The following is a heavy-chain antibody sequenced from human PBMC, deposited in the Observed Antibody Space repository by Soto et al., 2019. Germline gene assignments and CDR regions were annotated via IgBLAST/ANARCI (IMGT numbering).Heavy chain of an antibody. CDR2: ISTHNGNT. CDR3: AREWILGLFDAYDL. V-gene: IGHV1-18*04. D-gene: IGHD3-3*01. Sequence: QDQLVQSGAEVKKPGASVKVSCKAAVFTSSGISWVRQAPGQRLERMGWISTHNGNTIYAQKSQSRVIMTINKATTIDYMELRSLRPDDTAVYLCAREWILGLFDAYDLWGQGTMVTVSS. J-gene: IGHJ3*01. CDR1: VFTSSG.